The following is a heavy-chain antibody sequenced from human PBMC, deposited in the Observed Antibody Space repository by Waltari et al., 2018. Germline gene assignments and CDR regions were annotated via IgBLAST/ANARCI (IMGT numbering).Heavy chain of an antibody. D-gene: IGHD3-22*01. Sequence: QVQLQESGPGLVKPSETLSLTCTVSGGSISSYYWSWIRQHPAKGLEWIGYIYYSGSTNYNPSLKSRVTISVDTSKNQFSLKLSSVTAADTAVYYCAGSPSDYYDSSGYQYYFDYWGQGTLVTVSS. CDR2: IYYSGST. J-gene: IGHJ4*02. V-gene: IGHV4-59*01. CDR3: AGSPSDYYDSSGYQYYFDY. CDR1: GGSISSYY.